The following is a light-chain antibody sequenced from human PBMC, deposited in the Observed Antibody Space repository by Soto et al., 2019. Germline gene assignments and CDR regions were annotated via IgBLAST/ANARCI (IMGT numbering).Light chain of an antibody. V-gene: IGKV3-11*01. CDR2: DAS. CDR1: QSVSSY. CDR3: QQRSNWQGT. J-gene: IGKJ2*01. Sequence: EIVLTQSPATLSLSPGERATLSCRASQSVSSYLAWYQQKPGQAPRLLIYDASNRATGIPARFNGSGSGTDFTLTISSLEPEDFAVYYCQQRSNWQGTFGQGTKLEIK.